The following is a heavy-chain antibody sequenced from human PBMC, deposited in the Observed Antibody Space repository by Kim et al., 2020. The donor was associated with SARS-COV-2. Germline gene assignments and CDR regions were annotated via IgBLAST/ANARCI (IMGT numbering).Heavy chain of an antibody. D-gene: IGHD1-26*01. Sequence: GGSLRLSCAASGFTFSSYAMSWVRQAPGKGLEWVSAISGSGGSTYYADSVKGRFTISRDNSKNTLYLQMNSLRAEDTAVYYCAKTSRWELLQPRAGRYFQHWGQGTLVTVSS. J-gene: IGHJ1*01. CDR2: ISGSGGST. V-gene: IGHV3-23*01. CDR3: AKTSRWELLQPRAGRYFQH. CDR1: GFTFSSYA.